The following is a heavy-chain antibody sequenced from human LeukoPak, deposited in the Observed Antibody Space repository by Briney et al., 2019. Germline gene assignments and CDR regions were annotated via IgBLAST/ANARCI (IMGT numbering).Heavy chain of an antibody. J-gene: IGHJ4*02. V-gene: IGHV3-23*01. CDR1: GFTFSIYA. Sequence: GGSLRLSCAASGFTFSIYAMNWVRQAPGKGLEWVSSISANGGETHYADSVKGRFTISRDNSKNTLYLQINNPRVEDTAVYYCAKRYYDFPLDYWGRGPLVTVPS. CDR2: ISANGGET. CDR3: AKRYYDFPLDY. D-gene: IGHD3-3*01.